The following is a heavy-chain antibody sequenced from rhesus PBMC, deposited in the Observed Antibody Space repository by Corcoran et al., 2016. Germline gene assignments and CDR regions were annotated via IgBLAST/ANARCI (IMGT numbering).Heavy chain of an antibody. J-gene: IGHJ4*01. Sequence: QLQLQESGPGLVKPSETLSVTCAVSGGSISSSYWSWIRQAPGKGLEWIGYIYGSGSSTNYNPSLKSRVTRSVDTSKNQLSLKLSSVTAADTAVYYCARADYEDDYGYYYIDYWGQGVLVTVSS. CDR1: GGSISSSY. CDR3: ARADYEDDYGYYYIDY. V-gene: IGHV4-169*01. D-gene: IGHD3-9*01. CDR2: IYGSGSST.